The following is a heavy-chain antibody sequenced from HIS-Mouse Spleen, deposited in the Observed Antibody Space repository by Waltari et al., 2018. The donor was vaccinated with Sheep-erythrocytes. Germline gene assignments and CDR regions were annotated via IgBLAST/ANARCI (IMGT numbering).Heavy chain of an antibody. D-gene: IGHD1-20*01. CDR2: FDPEDGET. CDR3: ATAITGTFGAFDI. Sequence: QVPLVQSGAEVKKPGASVKVSCKVSGSTLPALSMNWVRQAPGKGLEWMGGFDPEDGETIYAQKFQGRVTMTEDTSTDTAYMELSSLRSEDTAVYYCATAITGTFGAFDIWGQGTMVTVSS. CDR1: GSTLPALS. J-gene: IGHJ3*02. V-gene: IGHV1-24*01.